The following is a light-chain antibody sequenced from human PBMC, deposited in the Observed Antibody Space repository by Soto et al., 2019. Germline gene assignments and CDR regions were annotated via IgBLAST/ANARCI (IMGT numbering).Light chain of an antibody. Sequence: QSALTQPRSVSGSPGQSVTISCTGTSSDVGGYNYVSWYQHYPGKAPKLMIYDVTKRPSGVPNRFSGSKSGNTAYLTISGLRTEDEAEYYCGSYAGSYTWVFGGGTKVTVL. V-gene: IGLV2-11*01. CDR3: GSYAGSYTWV. CDR2: DVT. CDR1: SSDVGGYNY. J-gene: IGLJ3*02.